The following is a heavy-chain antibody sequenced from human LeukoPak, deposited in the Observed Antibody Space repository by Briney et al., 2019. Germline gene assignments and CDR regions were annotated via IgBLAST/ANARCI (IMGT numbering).Heavy chain of an antibody. CDR1: GGSISSGSYY. V-gene: IGHV4-61*02. Sequence: PSETLSLTCTVSGGSISSGSYYWSWIRQPAGKGLEWIGRIYTSGSTNYNPSLKSRVTISVDTSKNQFSLKLSSVTAADTAVYYCARSILTGSPFYGMDVWGQGTTVTVSS. CDR3: ARSILTGSPFYGMDV. CDR2: IYTSGST. D-gene: IGHD3-9*01. J-gene: IGHJ6*02.